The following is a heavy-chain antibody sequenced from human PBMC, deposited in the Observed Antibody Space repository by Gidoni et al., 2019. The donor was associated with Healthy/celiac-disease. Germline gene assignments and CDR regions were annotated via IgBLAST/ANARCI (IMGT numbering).Heavy chain of an antibody. CDR3: ARDSVATIHYYSYGMDV. V-gene: IGHV1-69*01. D-gene: IGHD5-12*01. Sequence: QVQLVQSGAEVKKPWSSVKVSCKASGGTFSSYAISWVRQAPGKGLEWMGGIIPIFGTANYAQKFQGRVTITADESTSTAYMELSSLRSEDTAVYYCARDSVATIHYYSYGMDVWGQGTTVTVSS. CDR1: GGTFSSYA. J-gene: IGHJ6*02. CDR2: IIPIFGTA.